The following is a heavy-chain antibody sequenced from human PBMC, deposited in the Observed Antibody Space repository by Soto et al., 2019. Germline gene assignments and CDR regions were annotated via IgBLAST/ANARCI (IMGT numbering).Heavy chain of an antibody. Sequence: QVQLQESGPGLVKPSGTLSLTCAVSSGSISSAHWWNWVRQPPGKGLEWIGEIYHSGSTNYNPSLKGRVTVSVVKSMNQLSLKLTSVTAADTAVYYCATNSYYSLGVWGQGTTVTVSS. CDR2: IYHSGST. V-gene: IGHV4-4*02. CDR1: SGSISSAHW. J-gene: IGHJ6*02. CDR3: ATNSYYSLGV.